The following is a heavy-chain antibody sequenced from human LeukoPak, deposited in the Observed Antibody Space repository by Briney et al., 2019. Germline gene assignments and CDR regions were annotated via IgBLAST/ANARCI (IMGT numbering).Heavy chain of an antibody. Sequence: GSSVKVSCKASGGTFSSYAISWVRQAPGQGLEWMGGIIPIFGTANYAQKFQGRVTITADETTSTAYMELSSLRSEDTAVYYCARGWLAETTVVTPYNYWGQGTVVTVSS. CDR3: ARGWLAETTVVTPYNY. D-gene: IGHD4-23*01. J-gene: IGHJ4*02. V-gene: IGHV1-69*01. CDR1: GGTFSSYA. CDR2: IIPIFGTA.